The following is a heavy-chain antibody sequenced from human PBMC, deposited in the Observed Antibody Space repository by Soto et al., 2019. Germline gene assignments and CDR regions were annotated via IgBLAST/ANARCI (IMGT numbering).Heavy chain of an antibody. CDR3: ARDQERKTYYYYYMDV. CDR2: IWYDGSNK. CDR1: GFTFSSYG. Sequence: PGGSLRLSCAASGFTFSSYGMHWVRQAPGKGLEWVAVIWYDGSNKYYADSVKGRFTISRDNSKNTLYLQMNSLRAEDTAVYYCARDQERKTYYYYYMDVLGKGTTVTVSS. V-gene: IGHV3-33*01. J-gene: IGHJ6*03.